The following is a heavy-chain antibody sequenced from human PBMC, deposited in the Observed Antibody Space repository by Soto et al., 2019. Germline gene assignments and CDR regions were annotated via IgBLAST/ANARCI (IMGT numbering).Heavy chain of an antibody. V-gene: IGHV3-13*01. Sequence: PGGSLRLSCAASGFTFSSYDMHWVRQATGKGLEWVSAIGTAGDTYYPGSVKGRFTISRENAKNSLYLQMNSLRAEDTAVYYCARVRRASLFIRTGVWGHGTTVPVSS. CDR2: IGTAGDT. CDR3: ARVRRASLFIRTGV. CDR1: GFTFSSYD. D-gene: IGHD2-21*01. J-gene: IGHJ6*02.